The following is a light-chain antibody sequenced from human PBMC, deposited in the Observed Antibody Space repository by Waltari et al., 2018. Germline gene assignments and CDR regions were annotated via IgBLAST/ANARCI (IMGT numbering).Light chain of an antibody. V-gene: IGLV1-47*01. CDR1: RSNIASDY. CDR2: RNN. CDR3: AAWDDSLSGWV. J-gene: IGLJ3*02. Sequence: QSVLTQPPSASGAPGQRVTISCSGSRSNIASDYVYWHQQPPGTAPKLLIYRNNQRPSGVPDRFSGSTSGTSASLAISGLRSEDEADYYCAAWDDSLSGWVFGGGTKLTVL.